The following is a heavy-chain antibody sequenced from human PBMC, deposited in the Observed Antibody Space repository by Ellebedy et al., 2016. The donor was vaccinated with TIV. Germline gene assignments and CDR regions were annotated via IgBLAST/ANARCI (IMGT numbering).Heavy chain of an antibody. J-gene: IGHJ4*02. CDR3: ARQVPYYYGSGSPAGY. V-gene: IGHV5-10-1*01. D-gene: IGHD3-10*01. CDR2: IDPSDSYT. Sequence: GESLKISCKGSGYSFTSYWISWVRQMPGKGLEWMGRIDPSDSYTNYSPSFQGHVTISADKSISTAYLQWSSLKASDTAMYYCARQVPYYYGSGSPAGYWGQGTLVTVSS. CDR1: GYSFTSYW.